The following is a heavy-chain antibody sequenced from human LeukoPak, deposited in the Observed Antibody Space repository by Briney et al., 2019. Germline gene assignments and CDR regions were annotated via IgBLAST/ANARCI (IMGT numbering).Heavy chain of an antibody. J-gene: IGHJ1*01. Sequence: ASVKVSCKVSGYTLTELSMHWVRQAPGQGLEWMGWINPNSGGTNYAQKFQGRVTMTRDTSISTAYMELSRLRSDDTAVYYCARAQRAVAGAALYFQHWGQGTLVTVSS. CDR2: INPNSGGT. V-gene: IGHV1-2*02. CDR1: GYTLTELS. CDR3: ARAQRAVAGAALYFQH. D-gene: IGHD6-19*01.